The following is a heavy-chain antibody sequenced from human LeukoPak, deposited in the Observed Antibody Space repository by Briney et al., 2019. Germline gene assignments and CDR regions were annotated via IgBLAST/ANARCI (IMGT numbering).Heavy chain of an antibody. CDR2: IYTSGST. D-gene: IGHD3-22*01. Sequence: SETLSLTCTVSGGSISSYYWSWIRQPAGKGLEWIGRIYTSGSTNYNPSLKSRVTMSVDTSKNQFSLKLSSVTAADTAVYYCARDRYYYDSSGYNYYYGMDVWGQGTTVTVSS. V-gene: IGHV4-4*07. CDR1: GGSISSYY. CDR3: ARDRYYYDSSGYNYYYGMDV. J-gene: IGHJ6*02.